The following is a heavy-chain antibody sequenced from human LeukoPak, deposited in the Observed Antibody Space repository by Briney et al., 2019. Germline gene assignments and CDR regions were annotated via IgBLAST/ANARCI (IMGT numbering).Heavy chain of an antibody. CDR3: ARDGRAVAGNGGVDAFDI. D-gene: IGHD6-19*01. CDR1: GFTFSSYA. CDR2: ISYDGSNK. V-gene: IGHV3-30-3*01. Sequence: GGSLRLSCAASGFTFSSYAIHWVRQAPGKGLEWVAVISYDGSNKYYADSVKGRFTISRDNSKNTLYPQMNSLRAEDTAVYYCARDGRAVAGNGGVDAFDIWGQGTMVTVSS. J-gene: IGHJ3*02.